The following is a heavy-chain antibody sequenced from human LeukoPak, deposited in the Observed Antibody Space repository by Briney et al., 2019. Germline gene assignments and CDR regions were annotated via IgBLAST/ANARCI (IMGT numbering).Heavy chain of an antibody. D-gene: IGHD6-19*01. CDR2: IIPILGIA. CDR3: ARAGDVAVAAIGDYFDY. CDR1: GGTFSSYA. Sequence: EASVKVSCKASGGTFSSYAISWVRQAPGQGLEWMGRIIPILGIANYAQKFQGRVTITADKSTSTAYMELSSLRSEDTAVYYCARAGDVAVAAIGDYFDYWGQGTLVTVSS. J-gene: IGHJ4*02. V-gene: IGHV1-69*04.